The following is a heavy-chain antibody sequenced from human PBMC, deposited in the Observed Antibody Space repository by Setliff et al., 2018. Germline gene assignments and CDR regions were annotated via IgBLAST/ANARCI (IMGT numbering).Heavy chain of an antibody. Sequence: ASVKVSCKASGYIFTDYFIHWLRQAPGQGLECMGWINPASGTTKFAQKFQGRVTVTSDTSINTAYMQLSGLTSDDTAVYYCARVLAAGTYHDFWGQGTLVTAPQ. CDR2: INPASGTT. V-gene: IGHV1-2*02. J-gene: IGHJ4*02. CDR1: GYIFTDYF. CDR3: ARVLAAGTYHDF. D-gene: IGHD3-3*02.